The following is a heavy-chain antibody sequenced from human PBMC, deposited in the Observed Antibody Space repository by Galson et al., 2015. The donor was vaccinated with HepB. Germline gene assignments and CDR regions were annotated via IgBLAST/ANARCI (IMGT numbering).Heavy chain of an antibody. CDR1: GFSLSAYN. V-gene: IGHV3-69-1*01. J-gene: IGHJ4*02. CDR2: ISGSTYI. D-gene: IGHD3-9*01. CDR3: ARDSGSYDVLTGYSSYFDL. Sequence: SLRLYCAASGFSLSAYNMNWVRQAPGKGLEWVSSISGSTYIYYTESVKGRFTISRDTAENSVYLQMNSLRVEDTAVYYCARDSGSYDVLTGYSSYFDLWGPGTLVTVSS.